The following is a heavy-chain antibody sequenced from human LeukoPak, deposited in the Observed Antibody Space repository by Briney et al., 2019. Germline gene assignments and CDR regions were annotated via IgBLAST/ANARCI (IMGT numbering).Heavy chain of an antibody. CDR2: IIPIFGTA. J-gene: IGHJ4*02. V-gene: IGHV1-69*06. CDR3: ARASIAVAGTDY. CDR1: GGTFSSYA. D-gene: IGHD6-19*01. Sequence: GASVKVSCKASGGTFSSYAISWVRQAPGQGREWMGGIIPIFGTANYAQKFQGRVTITADKSTSTAYMELSSLRSEDTAVYYCARASIAVAGTDYWGQGTLVTVSS.